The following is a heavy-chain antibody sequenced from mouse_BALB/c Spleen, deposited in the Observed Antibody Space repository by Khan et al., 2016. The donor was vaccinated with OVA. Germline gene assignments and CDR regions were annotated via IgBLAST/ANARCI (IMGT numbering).Heavy chain of an antibody. J-gene: IGHJ4*01. Sequence: QVQLKQSGPGLVAPSQSLSITCTVAGFSLTSYGGHWGSQPPGKGLEWLVVIRSDGNTTYNSTLKSRLSISKVNSKSKVFVTMNSLQTDDTAMYYWSRPRSFSYAMDYWGQGTSVTGSS. CDR1: GFSLTSYG. V-gene: IGHV2-6*02. CDR3: SRPRSFSYAMDY. CDR2: IRSDGNT.